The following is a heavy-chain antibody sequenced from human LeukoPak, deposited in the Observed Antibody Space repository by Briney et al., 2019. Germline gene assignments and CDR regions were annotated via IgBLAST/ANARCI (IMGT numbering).Heavy chain of an antibody. CDR2: INHSGST. CDR1: GGSFSGYY. V-gene: IGHV4-34*01. Sequence: PSETLSLTCAVYGGSFSGYYRSWIRQPPGKGLEWIGEINHSGSTNYNPSLKSRVTISVDTSKNQFSLKLSSVTAADTAVYYCAKAGRMTTVTTYAFDIWGQGTMVTVSS. CDR3: AKAGRMTTVTTYAFDI. D-gene: IGHD4-17*01. J-gene: IGHJ3*02.